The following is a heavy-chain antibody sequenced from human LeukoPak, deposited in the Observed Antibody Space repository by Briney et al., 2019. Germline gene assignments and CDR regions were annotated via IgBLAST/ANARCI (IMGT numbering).Heavy chain of an antibody. CDR3: ARVIASYGVYYFDY. CDR2: INHSGST. CDR1: GGSFSGYY. Sequence: SETLSLTCAVYGGSFSGYYWSWIRQPPGKGLEWIGEINHSGSTNYNPSLKSRVTISVDTSKNQFSLKLGSVTAADTAVYYCARVIASYGVYYFDYWGQGTLVTVSS. D-gene: IGHD5-18*01. J-gene: IGHJ4*02. V-gene: IGHV4-34*01.